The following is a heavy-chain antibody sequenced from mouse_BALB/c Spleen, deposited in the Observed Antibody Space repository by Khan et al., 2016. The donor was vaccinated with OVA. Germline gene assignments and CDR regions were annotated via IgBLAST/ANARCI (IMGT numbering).Heavy chain of an antibody. Sequence: VQLKQSGPGLVKPSQSLSLTCTVTGYSITSGYAWNWIRQFPGNKLEWMGYISYSGVTSYTPSLKSRISITRDTSKNQFFLQLNSVTTEDTATYYCARGNYYGYYFDYWGQGTMLTVSS. J-gene: IGHJ2*01. V-gene: IGHV3-2*02. CDR2: ISYSGVT. CDR3: ARGNYYGYYFDY. D-gene: IGHD1-1*01. CDR1: GYSITSGYA.